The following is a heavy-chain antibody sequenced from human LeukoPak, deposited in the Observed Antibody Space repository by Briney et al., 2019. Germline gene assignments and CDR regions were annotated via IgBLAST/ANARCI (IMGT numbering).Heavy chain of an antibody. CDR2: ISGSGGST. D-gene: IGHD3-10*01. CDR3: AKDSSVAYYYGSGSFYN. Sequence: GGSLRLSCAASGFTFSSYAMSWVRQAPGKGLEWVSAISGSGGSTYYADSVKGRFTISRDSSKNTLYLQMNSLRAEDTAVYYCAKDSSVAYYYGSGSFYNWGQGTLVTVSS. J-gene: IGHJ4*02. CDR1: GFTFSSYA. V-gene: IGHV3-23*01.